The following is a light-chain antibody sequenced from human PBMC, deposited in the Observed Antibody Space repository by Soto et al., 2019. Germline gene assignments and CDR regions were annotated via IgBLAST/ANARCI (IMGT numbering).Light chain of an antibody. V-gene: IGKV3-20*01. Sequence: ESVWTESPGTLSLSPGERATLSCRASQSVSNNYLAWYQQKPGQAPRLLIYGASNRATGIPDRFSGSGSGTDFTLTISRLEPEDFAVYYCQQYGSSGTFGQGTKVDIK. J-gene: IGKJ1*01. CDR1: QSVSNNY. CDR2: GAS. CDR3: QQYGSSGT.